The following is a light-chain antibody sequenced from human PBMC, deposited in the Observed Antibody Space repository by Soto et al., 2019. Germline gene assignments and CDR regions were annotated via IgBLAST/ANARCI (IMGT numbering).Light chain of an antibody. V-gene: IGKV3-20*01. CDR3: QQHGNSPWT. Sequence: EIVLTQSPGTLSLSPGERATLSCRASQSVSNNYLAWYQQKPGQAPRLLIYGPSSRATGIPDRFTVSGSGADFTLTISRLEPEDFAVYYCQQHGNSPWTFGQGTKVEVK. CDR1: QSVSNNY. J-gene: IGKJ1*01. CDR2: GPS.